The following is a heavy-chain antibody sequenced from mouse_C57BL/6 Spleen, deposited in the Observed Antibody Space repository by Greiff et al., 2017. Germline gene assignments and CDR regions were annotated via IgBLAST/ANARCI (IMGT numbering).Heavy chain of an antibody. CDR2: INYDGSST. CDR1: GFTFSDYY. J-gene: IGHJ2*01. V-gene: IGHV5-16*01. Sequence: EVKLMESEGGLVQPGSSMKLSCTASGFTFSDYYMAWVRQVPEKGLEWVANINYDGSSTYYLDSLKSRFIISRDNAKNILYLQMSSLKSEDTATYYCARGYYSNLFDYWGQGTTLTVSS. CDR3: ARGYYSNLFDY. D-gene: IGHD2-5*01.